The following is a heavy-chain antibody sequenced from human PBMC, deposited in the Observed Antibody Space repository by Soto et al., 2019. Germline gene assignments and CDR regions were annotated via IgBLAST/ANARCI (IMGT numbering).Heavy chain of an antibody. CDR2: IYYSGST. CDR1: GGSTSSGGYY. J-gene: IGHJ4*02. CDR3: ARAMYSSSWSRLYYFDY. Sequence: SETLSLTCTVSGGSTSSGGYYWSWIRQHPGKGLEWIGYIYYSGSTYYNPSLKSRVTISVDTSKNQFSLKLSSVTAADTAVYYCARAMYSSSWSRLYYFDYWGQGTLVTVSS. V-gene: IGHV4-31*03. D-gene: IGHD6-13*01.